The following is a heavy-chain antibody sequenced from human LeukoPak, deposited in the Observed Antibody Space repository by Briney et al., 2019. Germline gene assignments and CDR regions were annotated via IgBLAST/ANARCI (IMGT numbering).Heavy chain of an antibody. CDR2: INHSGST. CDR3: ARGHLYCSGGSCLFDY. D-gene: IGHD2-15*01. J-gene: IGHJ4*02. Sequence: PSETLSLTCAVCGGSFSGYYWSWIRQPPGKGLEWIGEINHSGSTNYNPSLKSRVTISVDTSKNQFSLKLSSVTAADTAVYYCARGHLYCSGGSCLFDYWGQGTLVTVSS. V-gene: IGHV4-34*01. CDR1: GGSFSGYY.